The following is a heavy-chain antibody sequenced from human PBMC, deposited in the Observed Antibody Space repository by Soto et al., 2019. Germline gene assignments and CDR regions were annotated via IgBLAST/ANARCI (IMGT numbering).Heavy chain of an antibody. D-gene: IGHD5-18*01. CDR2: INHSGST. J-gene: IGHJ5*01. CDR3: ARIQLWLRWFDS. CDR1: GGSFSGYY. V-gene: IGHV4-34*01. Sequence: SETLSLTCAVYGGSFSGYYWSWIRQPPGKGLEWIGEINHSGSTDYNPSLKSRVTISVDTSKNQFSLKLSSVTAADTAVYYCARIQLWLRWFDSWGQGTLVTVSS.